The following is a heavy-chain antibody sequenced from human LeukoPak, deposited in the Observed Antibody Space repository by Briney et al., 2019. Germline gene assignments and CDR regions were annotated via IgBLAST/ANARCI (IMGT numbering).Heavy chain of an antibody. Sequence: GGSLRLSCAASGFTFSNHGMHWVRQAPGKGPEWVALIWYDGSNKYYGDSVKGRFTISRDNSKNTVYLQMNSLRAEDTGVYCCARDRLEAVTDDDYFDYWGRGTLVTVSS. CDR3: ARDRLEAVTDDDYFDY. CDR1: GFTFSNHG. V-gene: IGHV3-33*01. J-gene: IGHJ4*02. CDR2: IWYDGSNK. D-gene: IGHD2-21*02.